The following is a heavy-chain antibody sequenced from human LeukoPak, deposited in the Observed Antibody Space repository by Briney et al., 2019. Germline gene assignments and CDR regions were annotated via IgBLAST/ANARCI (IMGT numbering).Heavy chain of an antibody. CDR3: ARSDGYGLVGI. D-gene: IGHD3-10*01. CDR1: GGSFSGHY. CDR2: INHSGIT. Sequence: PSETLSLTCAVYGGSFSGHYWSWIRQPPGKGLEWIAEINHSGITNYNPSLKSRLTISVDTSKNQFSLRLSSVTAADTAVYYCARSDGYGLVGIWGQGTMVTVSS. V-gene: IGHV4-34*01. J-gene: IGHJ3*02.